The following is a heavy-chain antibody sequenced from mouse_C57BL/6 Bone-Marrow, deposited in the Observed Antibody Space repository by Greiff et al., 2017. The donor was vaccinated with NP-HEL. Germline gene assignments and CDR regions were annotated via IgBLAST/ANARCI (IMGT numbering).Heavy chain of an antibody. J-gene: IGHJ1*03. D-gene: IGHD2-4*01. Sequence: DVKLQESGPGLVKPSQSLSLTCSVTGYSITSGYYWNWIRQFPGNKLEWMGYISYDGSNNYNPSLKNRISITRDTSKNQFFLKLNSVTTEDTATYYCARYDYEDFDVWGTGTTVTVSS. CDR3: ARYDYEDFDV. V-gene: IGHV3-6*01. CDR1: GYSITSGYY. CDR2: ISYDGSN.